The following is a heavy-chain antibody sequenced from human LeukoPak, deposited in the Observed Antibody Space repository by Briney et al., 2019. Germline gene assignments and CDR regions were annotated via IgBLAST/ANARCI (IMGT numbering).Heavy chain of an antibody. D-gene: IGHD3-10*01. CDR1: GFTFSSYG. V-gene: IGHV3-30*18. Sequence: GGPLRLSCAASGFTFSSYGMHWVRQAPGKGLEWVAVISYDGSNKYYADSVKGRFTISRDNSKNTLYLQMNSLRAEDTAVYYCAKGSELQIDYWGQGTLVTVSS. CDR2: ISYDGSNK. CDR3: AKGSELQIDY. J-gene: IGHJ4*02.